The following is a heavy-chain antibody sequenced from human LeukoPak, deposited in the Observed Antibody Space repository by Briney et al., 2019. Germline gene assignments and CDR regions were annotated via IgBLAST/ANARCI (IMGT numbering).Heavy chain of an antibody. Sequence: GGSLRLSCAASGFTFSSYGMHWVRQAPGKGLEWVAFIRYDGSNKYYADSVKGRFTISRDNSKNTLYLQMNSLRAEDTAVYYCARCLGSLEVFDYWGQGTLVTVSS. CDR3: ARCLGSLEVFDY. CDR1: GFTFSSYG. CDR2: IRYDGSNK. V-gene: IGHV3-30*02. D-gene: IGHD1-1*01. J-gene: IGHJ4*02.